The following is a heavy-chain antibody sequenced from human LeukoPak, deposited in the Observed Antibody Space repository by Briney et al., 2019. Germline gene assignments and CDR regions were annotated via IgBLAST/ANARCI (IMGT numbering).Heavy chain of an antibody. Sequence: GSLRLSCAASGFTFSSYWMHWVRQAPGKGLVWVSRINSDGSSTSYADSVKGRFTISRDNSKNTLYLQMNSLRAEDTDFYHCARSGGYSYGYNWFESWGQGTLVTVSS. V-gene: IGHV3-74*01. D-gene: IGHD5-18*01. CDR1: GFTFSSYW. J-gene: IGHJ5*01. CDR2: INSDGSST. CDR3: ARSGGYSYGYNWFES.